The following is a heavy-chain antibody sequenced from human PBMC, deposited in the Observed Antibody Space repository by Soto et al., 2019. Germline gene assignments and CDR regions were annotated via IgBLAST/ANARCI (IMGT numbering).Heavy chain of an antibody. CDR2: ISSNGGST. Sequence: GGSLRLSCSASGFTFSSYAMHWVRQAPGKGLEYVSAISSNGGSTYYADSVKGRFTISRDNSKNTLYLQMSSLRAEDAAVYYCVKGDYDFWSGYYRERYYYYYMAVWGKGTTVTVSS. CDR3: VKGDYDFWSGYYRERYYYYYMAV. J-gene: IGHJ6*03. D-gene: IGHD3-3*01. CDR1: GFTFSSYA. V-gene: IGHV3-64D*08.